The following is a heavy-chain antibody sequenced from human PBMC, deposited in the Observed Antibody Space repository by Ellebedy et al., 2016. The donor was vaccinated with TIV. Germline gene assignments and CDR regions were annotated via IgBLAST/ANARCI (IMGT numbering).Heavy chain of an antibody. CDR2: ISGDSSTI. J-gene: IGHJ4*02. D-gene: IGHD3-10*01. Sequence: GESLKISCTASGLTFNTYRMNWVRQAPGKGLEWLSYISGDSSTIYYTDSVKGRFTISRDNAKNSLYLQMDSLRAEDTAMYYCASSYGCFDHWGRGTLVTVSS. V-gene: IGHV3-48*01. CDR1: GLTFNTYR. CDR3: ASSYGCFDH.